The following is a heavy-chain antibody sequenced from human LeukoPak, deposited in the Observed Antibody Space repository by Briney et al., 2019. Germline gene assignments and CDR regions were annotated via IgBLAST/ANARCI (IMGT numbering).Heavy chain of an antibody. CDR2: INPSSGGT. D-gene: IGHD5-18*01. J-gene: IGHJ4*02. Sequence: GASVKVSCKASGYSLNAYYMHWVRQAPGQGLEWMGWINPSSGGTKYAQKFQGRVTVTRDTSISTAYMQLSRLRSDDTAVYYCATGRGYSYGFDYWGQGTLVTVSS. CDR1: GYSLNAYY. V-gene: IGHV1-2*02. CDR3: ATGRGYSYGFDY.